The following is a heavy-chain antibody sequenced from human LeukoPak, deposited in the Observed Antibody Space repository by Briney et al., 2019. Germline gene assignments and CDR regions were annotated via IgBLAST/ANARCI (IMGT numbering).Heavy chain of an antibody. J-gene: IGHJ4*02. V-gene: IGHV3-30*02. D-gene: IGHD6-19*01. CDR3: AKDRLVPGSVLDY. CDR1: GFTFNDCN. Sequence: PGGSLRLSCAASGFTFNDCNMHWVRQAPGKGLEWVAFIQHDGSNYFYVGSVKGRFTISRDKSKNTLYLQMNSLRAEDTAVYYCAKDRLVPGSVLDYWGQGTLVTVSS. CDR2: IQHDGSNY.